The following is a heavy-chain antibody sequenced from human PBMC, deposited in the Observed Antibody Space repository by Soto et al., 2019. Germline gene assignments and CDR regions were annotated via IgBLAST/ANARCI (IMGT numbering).Heavy chain of an antibody. Sequence: SETLSLTCTVSGGSISSYYWSWIRQPPGKGLEWIGYIYYSGSTNYNPSLKSRVTISVDTSKNQFSLKLSSVTAADTAVYYCARGIVVVVAATHYFDYWGQGTLVTVSS. D-gene: IGHD2-15*01. CDR2: IYYSGST. CDR1: GGSISSYY. V-gene: IGHV4-59*01. CDR3: ARGIVVVVAATHYFDY. J-gene: IGHJ4*02.